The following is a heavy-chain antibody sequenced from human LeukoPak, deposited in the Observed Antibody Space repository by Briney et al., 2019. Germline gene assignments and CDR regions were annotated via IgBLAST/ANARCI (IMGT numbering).Heavy chain of an antibody. V-gene: IGHV3-21*01. J-gene: IGHJ4*02. Sequence: PGGSLRLSCAASGFTFSSYSMNWVRQAPGKGLEWVSSISSSSSYISYADSVKGRFTISRDNAKNSLYLQMNSLRAEDTAVYYCARGGVMTYYFDYWGQGTLVTVSS. CDR3: ARGGVMTYYFDY. CDR1: GFTFSSYS. D-gene: IGHD3-16*01. CDR2: ISSSSSYI.